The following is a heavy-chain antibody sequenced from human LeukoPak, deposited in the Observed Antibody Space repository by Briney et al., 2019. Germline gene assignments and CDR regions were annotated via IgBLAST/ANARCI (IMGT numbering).Heavy chain of an antibody. D-gene: IGHD2-15*01. J-gene: IGHJ5*01. CDR2: INPKSGDT. CDR1: GYTFSDYY. Sequence: ASVKVSCMASGYTFSDYYMYWLRQAPGEGLEWMGRINPKSGDTNYAQNFQGRVTMTRDTSMNTAYMELSRLRSDDTAVYFCARGYCSGGSCYLVENWFDFWGQGTLVTVSS. V-gene: IGHV1-2*06. CDR3: ARGYCSGGSCYLVENWFDF.